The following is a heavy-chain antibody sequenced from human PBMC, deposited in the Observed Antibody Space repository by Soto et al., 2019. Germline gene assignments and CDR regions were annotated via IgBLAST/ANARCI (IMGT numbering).Heavy chain of an antibody. D-gene: IGHD3-22*01. Sequence: SETLSLTCTVSGGSISRGDYYWSWIRQPPGKGLEWIGYIYDSGSTYYNPSLKSRITISIDTSKNRFSLKLSSVTAADTAVYYCARRSGYSDRSGYSHDDFDFWGQGTMVTVSS. CDR1: GGSISRGDYY. J-gene: IGHJ3*01. CDR3: ARRSGYSDRSGYSHDDFDF. V-gene: IGHV4-30-4*01. CDR2: IYDSGST.